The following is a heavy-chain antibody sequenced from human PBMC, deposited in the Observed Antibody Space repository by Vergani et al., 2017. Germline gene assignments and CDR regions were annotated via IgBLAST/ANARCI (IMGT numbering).Heavy chain of an antibody. Sequence: QVQLQESGPGLVKPSETLSLTCTVSGGPISSYYWSWIRQPPGKGLEWIGYIYYSGSPNYNPPLKSRVTLSVDTPKNQFSLKLSSVTAADTAVYYCASLTYCSGGSCYLGAFDIWGQGTMVTVSS. CDR2: IYYSGSP. D-gene: IGHD2-15*01. CDR1: GGPISSYY. J-gene: IGHJ3*02. V-gene: IGHV4-59*01. CDR3: ASLTYCSGGSCYLGAFDI.